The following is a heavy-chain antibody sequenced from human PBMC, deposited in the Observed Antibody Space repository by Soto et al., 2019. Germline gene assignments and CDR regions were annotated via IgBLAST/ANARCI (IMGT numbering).Heavy chain of an antibody. J-gene: IGHJ4*02. CDR1: GFSLSSSRVA. CDR3: EXQARLDSIMVTRNYFDY. CDR2: IYWDDDK. D-gene: IGHD5-18*01. Sequence: SGPTLVNPTQTLTLTCTFSGFSLSSSRVAVGWIRQPPGKALEWLALIYWDDDKRYSPSLQSRLTIAKVTSKNQVVLTLTNVDPADTATYDCEXQARLDSIMVTRNYFDYWGQGLLVTVSS. V-gene: IGHV2-5*02.